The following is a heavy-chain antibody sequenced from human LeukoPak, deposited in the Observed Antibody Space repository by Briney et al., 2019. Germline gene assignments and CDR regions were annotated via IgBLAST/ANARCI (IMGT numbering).Heavy chain of an antibody. CDR2: ISYDGSNK. D-gene: IGHD3-3*01. V-gene: IGHV3-30-3*01. CDR3: TATPLLEDYDFWSEYYYYGMDV. CDR1: GFTFSSYA. Sequence: GGSLRLSCAASGFTFSSYAMSWVRQAPGKGLEWVAVISYDGSNKYYADSVKGRFTISRDNSKNTLYLQMNSLRAEDTAVYYCTATPLLEDYDFWSEYYYYGMDVWGQGTTVTVSS. J-gene: IGHJ6*02.